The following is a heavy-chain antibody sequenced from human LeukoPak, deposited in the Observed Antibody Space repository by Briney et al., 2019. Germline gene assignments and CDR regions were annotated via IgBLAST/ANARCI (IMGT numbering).Heavy chain of an antibody. CDR3: ARDPVNTAMDPQGFDY. CDR2: INPSGGST. CDR1: GYTLTSYY. J-gene: IGHJ4*02. V-gene: IGHV1-46*01. D-gene: IGHD5-18*01. Sequence: ASVKVSCKASGYTLTSYYMHWVRQAPGQGLEWMGIINPSGGSTSYAQKFQGRVTMTRDTSTSTVYMELSSLRSEDTAVYYCARDPVNTAMDPQGFDYWGQGTLVTVSS.